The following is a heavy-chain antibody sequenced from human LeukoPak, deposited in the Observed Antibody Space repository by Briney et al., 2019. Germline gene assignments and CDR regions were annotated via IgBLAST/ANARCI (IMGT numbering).Heavy chain of an antibody. CDR2: IYYSGST. D-gene: IGHD1-26*01. CDR3: ARVWELSDAFDI. V-gene: IGHV4-39*07. Sequence: SQTLSLTCTVSGGSITSGDYYWSWLRQPAGKGLEWIGSIYYSGSTPYNPSLKSRVTISVDTSKNQFSLKLSSVTAADAAVYYCARVWELSDAFDIWGQGTMVTVSS. J-gene: IGHJ3*02. CDR1: GGSITSGDYY.